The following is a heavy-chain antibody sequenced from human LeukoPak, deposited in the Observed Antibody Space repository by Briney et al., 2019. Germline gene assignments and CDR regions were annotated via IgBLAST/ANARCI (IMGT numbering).Heavy chain of an antibody. V-gene: IGHV1-2*02. CDR3: ARDTPKRIAVAGTGY. CDR1: GYTFTGYY. Sequence: GASVKVSCKASGYTFTGYYMHWVRQAPGQGLEGMGWINPNSGGTNYAQKFQGRVTMTRDTSISTAYMELSRLRSDDTAVYYCARDTPKRIAVAGTGYWGQGTLVTVSS. J-gene: IGHJ4*02. CDR2: INPNSGGT. D-gene: IGHD6-19*01.